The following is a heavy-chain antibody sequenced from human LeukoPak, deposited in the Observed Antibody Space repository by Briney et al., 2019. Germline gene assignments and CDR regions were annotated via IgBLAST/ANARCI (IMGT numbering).Heavy chain of an antibody. V-gene: IGHV1-8*03. CDR3: AREGLDY. Sequence: ASVKVSCKASGYTFTNYDINWVRQATGQGLEWMGYMNPNSGNTGYAQKFQGRVTITTNTSISTAYMVLSSLRSEDTAIYSCAREGLDYWGQGTLVTVSS. J-gene: IGHJ4*02. CDR2: MNPNSGNT. CDR1: GYTFTNYD.